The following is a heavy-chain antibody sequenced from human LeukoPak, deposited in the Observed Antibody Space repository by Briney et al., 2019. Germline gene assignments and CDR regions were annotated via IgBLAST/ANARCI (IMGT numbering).Heavy chain of an antibody. CDR2: MAYDGSNE. J-gene: IGHJ4*02. Sequence: WGSLRLSCAASGFTFSSYGMHWVRQAPGKGLEWVAVMAYDGSNEYYADSVKGRFTISRDNSKNTLYLQMNSLRTEDTAVYYCAKGRSSSWSFDYWGQGTLVTVSS. CDR1: GFTFSSYG. CDR3: AKGRSSSWSFDY. V-gene: IGHV3-30*18. D-gene: IGHD6-13*01.